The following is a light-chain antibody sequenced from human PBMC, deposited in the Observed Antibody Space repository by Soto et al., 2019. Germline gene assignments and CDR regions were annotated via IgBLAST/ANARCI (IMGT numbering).Light chain of an antibody. CDR3: QQYNSYPWT. CDR2: DAS. CDR1: QSISSW. J-gene: IGKJ1*01. Sequence: DHPMAQSPSTQSASVGERFTITCRASQSISSWLAWYQQKPGRAPKLLIYDASSLESGVPSRFSGSGSGTEFTLTINSLQPDDFATYYCQQYNSYPWTFGQGTKVDIK. V-gene: IGKV1-5*01.